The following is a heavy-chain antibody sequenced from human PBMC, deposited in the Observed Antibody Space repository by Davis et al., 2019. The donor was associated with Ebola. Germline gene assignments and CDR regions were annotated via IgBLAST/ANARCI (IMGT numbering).Heavy chain of an antibody. CDR1: GGSISSSSYY. CDR2: IYYSGST. CDR3: ARDSGFELPDAFDI. D-gene: IGHD1-26*01. J-gene: IGHJ3*02. V-gene: IGHV4-39*07. Sequence: MPSETLSLTCTVSGGSISSSSYYCGWIRQPPGKGLEWIGRIYYSGSTYYNPSLKSRVTISVDTSKNQFSLKLSSVTAADTAVYYCARDSGFELPDAFDIWGQGTMVTVSS.